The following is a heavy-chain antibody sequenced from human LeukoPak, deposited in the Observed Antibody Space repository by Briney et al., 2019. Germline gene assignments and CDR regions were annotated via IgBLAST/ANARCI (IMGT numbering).Heavy chain of an antibody. Sequence: SEILSLTCTVSGGSISSGSYYWSWIRQPAGKGLEWIGRIYTSGSTNYNPSLKSRVTISVDTSKNQFSLKLSSVTAADTAVYYCARTSPATSPYDFWSGYSYYFDYWGQGTLVTVSS. CDR3: ARTSPATSPYDFWSGYSYYFDY. CDR1: GGSISSGSYY. D-gene: IGHD3-3*01. J-gene: IGHJ4*02. V-gene: IGHV4-61*02. CDR2: IYTSGST.